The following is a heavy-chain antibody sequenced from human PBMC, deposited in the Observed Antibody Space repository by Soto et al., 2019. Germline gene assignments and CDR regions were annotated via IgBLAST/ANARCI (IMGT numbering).Heavy chain of an antibody. D-gene: IGHD3-9*01. V-gene: IGHV1-18*01. Sequence: QVQLVQSGAEVKKPGASVKVSCKASGYTFTSYGISWVRQAPGQGPEWMGWISAYNGNTNYAQKLQGRVTMTTDTTTSTAYMELRSLRSDDTAVYYCARGPYYDILTGYHYDYYGMDVWGQGTTVTVSS. CDR1: GYTFTSYG. J-gene: IGHJ6*02. CDR3: ARGPYYDILTGYHYDYYGMDV. CDR2: ISAYNGNT.